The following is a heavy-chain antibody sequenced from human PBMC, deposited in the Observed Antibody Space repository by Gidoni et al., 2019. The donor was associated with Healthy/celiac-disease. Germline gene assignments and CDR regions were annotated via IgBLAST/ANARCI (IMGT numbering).Heavy chain of an antibody. CDR1: GGSFSGYY. V-gene: IGHV4-34*01. Sequence: QVQLQQWGAGLLKPSETLSLTCAVYGGSFSGYYWSWIRQPPGKGLEWIGEINHSGRTNYNPSLKSRVTISVDTSKNQFSLKLSSVTAADTAVYYCARGAKVYYYDSSGYYCLDYWGQGTLVTVSS. CDR2: INHSGRT. CDR3: ARGAKVYYYDSSGYYCLDY. J-gene: IGHJ4*02. D-gene: IGHD3-22*01.